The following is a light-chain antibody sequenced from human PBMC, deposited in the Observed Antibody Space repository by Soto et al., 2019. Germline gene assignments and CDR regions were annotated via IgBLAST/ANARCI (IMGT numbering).Light chain of an antibody. Sequence: DIQMTQSPSTLSASVGDRVTITCRASQSISTWLAWFQQKPGKAPNLLIFDASSLESGVPSTFSGSGSGTEFTLTISGLQPDDFATYYCQQYNSYPHTFGQGTKLEIK. CDR3: QQYNSYPHT. V-gene: IGKV1-5*01. CDR1: QSISTW. CDR2: DAS. J-gene: IGKJ2*01.